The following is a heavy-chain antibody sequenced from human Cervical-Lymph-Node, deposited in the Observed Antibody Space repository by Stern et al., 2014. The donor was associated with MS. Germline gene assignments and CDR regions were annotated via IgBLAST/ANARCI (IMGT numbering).Heavy chain of an antibody. Sequence: QLQLQESVPGLVKPSGTLSLTCAVSGGSIRSNNWWTWFRQTPVRGLEWIGEISHSGVSNYNRSLKIRLTISVDNSKSQSSLRLGSVTAADTAVYYCARSRADMGLAGDFYFYGMDVWGQGTSVTVSS. CDR3: ARSRADMGLAGDFYFYGMDV. CDR2: ISHSGVS. J-gene: IGHJ6*02. CDR1: GGSIRSNNW. V-gene: IGHV4-4*02. D-gene: IGHD3-10*01.